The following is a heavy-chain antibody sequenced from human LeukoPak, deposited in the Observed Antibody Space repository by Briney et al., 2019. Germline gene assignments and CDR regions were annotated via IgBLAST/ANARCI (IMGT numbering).Heavy chain of an antibody. J-gene: IGHJ2*01. Sequence: SETLSLTCAVCGGSFSGYYWSWLRPPPGKGREWVGEINHSGSTRYNPSLKSRVDISVDTSKNQFSLKLRSVTAADTAVYYCAGGVNDYDSSGYPYWYFDLWGRGTLVTVSS. D-gene: IGHD3-22*01. V-gene: IGHV4-34*01. CDR3: AGGVNDYDSSGYPYWYFDL. CDR2: INHSGST. CDR1: GGSFSGYY.